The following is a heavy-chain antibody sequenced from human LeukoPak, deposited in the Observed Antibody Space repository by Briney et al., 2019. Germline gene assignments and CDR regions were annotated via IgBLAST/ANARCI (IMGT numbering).Heavy chain of an antibody. Sequence: SETLSLTCTVSGGSISSYYWSWIRQPPGKGLEWIGYIYYSGSTNYNPSLKSRVTISVDTSKNQFSLKLSSVTAADTAVYYCARAVYGGNPDYWGQGTLVTVSS. J-gene: IGHJ4*02. V-gene: IGHV4-59*01. CDR1: GGSISSYY. D-gene: IGHD4-23*01. CDR2: IYYSGST. CDR3: ARAVYGGNPDY.